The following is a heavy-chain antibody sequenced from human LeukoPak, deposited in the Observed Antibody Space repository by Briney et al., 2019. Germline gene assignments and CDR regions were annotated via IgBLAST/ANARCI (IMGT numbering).Heavy chain of an antibody. Sequence: GASVKVSCKASGGTFSSYAISWVRQAPGQGLEWMGGIIPIFGTANYAQKFQGRVTITTDEFTSTAYMELSSLRSEDTAVYYCARSVVVPAAIPNWFDPWGQGTLVTVSS. V-gene: IGHV1-69*05. CDR1: GGTFSSYA. CDR2: IIPIFGTA. J-gene: IGHJ5*02. D-gene: IGHD2-2*02. CDR3: ARSVVVPAAIPNWFDP.